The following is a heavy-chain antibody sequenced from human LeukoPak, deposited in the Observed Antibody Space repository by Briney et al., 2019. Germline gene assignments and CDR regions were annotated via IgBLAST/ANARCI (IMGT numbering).Heavy chain of an antibody. J-gene: IGHJ4*02. Sequence: PSETLSLTCTVSGGSISSYYWSWIRQPPGKGLEWIGYIYYSGSTNYNPSLKSRVTISVDTSRNQFSLKLSSVTAADTAVYYCARVGDSGSPDYWGQGTLVTVSS. CDR1: GGSISSYY. D-gene: IGHD3-22*01. CDR3: ARVGDSGSPDY. CDR2: IYYSGST. V-gene: IGHV4-59*01.